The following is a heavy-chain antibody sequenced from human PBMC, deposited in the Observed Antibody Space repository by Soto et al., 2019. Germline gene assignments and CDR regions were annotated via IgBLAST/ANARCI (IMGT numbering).Heavy chain of an antibody. CDR3: ARLDERWGPIDY. J-gene: IGHJ4*02. V-gene: IGHV1-3*01. D-gene: IGHD7-27*01. CDR1: GYNFTSYA. Sequence: HVQLVQSGAEVKKPGASVQVSCKASGYNFTSYAMHWVRQAPGQRLEWMGWINAGNGNTKYSQKFQGRVTITRDTSASTAYVEVSSVRSEDTAVYYCARLDERWGPIDYWGQGTLVTVSS. CDR2: INAGNGNT.